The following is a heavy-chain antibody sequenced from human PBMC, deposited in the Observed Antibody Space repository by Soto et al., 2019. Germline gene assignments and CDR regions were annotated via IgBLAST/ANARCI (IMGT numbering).Heavy chain of an antibody. CDR1: GGTFSSYT. Sequence: QVQLVQSGAEVKKPGSSVKVSCKASGGTFSSYTISWVRQAPGQGLEWMGWMNPNSGNTGYAQKFQGRVTMTRNTSISTAYMELSSLRSEDTAVYYCARERGASSPFDYWGQGTLVTVSS. V-gene: IGHV1-8*02. D-gene: IGHD6-19*01. CDR2: MNPNSGNT. CDR3: ARERGASSPFDY. J-gene: IGHJ4*02.